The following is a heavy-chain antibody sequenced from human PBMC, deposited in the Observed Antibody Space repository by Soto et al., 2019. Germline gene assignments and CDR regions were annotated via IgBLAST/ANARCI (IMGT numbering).Heavy chain of an antibody. CDR1: GFTFSDYY. Sequence: QVQLVESGGGLVKPGGSLRLSCAASGFTFSDYYMSWIRQAPGKGLEWVSYISSRSSYRNYADSVKGRFTFSRDDAQNSLYLQMNSLRAEDTAVYYCAKLPPFDWYFDLWGRGTLVTVSS. D-gene: IGHD1-7*01. CDR3: AKLPPFDWYFDL. CDR2: ISSRSSYR. V-gene: IGHV3-11*06. J-gene: IGHJ2*01.